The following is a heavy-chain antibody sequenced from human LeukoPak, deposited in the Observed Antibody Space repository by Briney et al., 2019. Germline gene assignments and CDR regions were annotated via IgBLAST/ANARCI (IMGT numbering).Heavy chain of an antibody. D-gene: IGHD3-16*01. CDR1: GYTFTSYY. Sequence: ASVKVSCKASGYTFTSYYMHWVRQAPGQGLEWMGIINPSGGSTSYAQKFQGRATMTRDMSTSTVYVELSGLRSEDTAVYYCARDGGLNYFDYWGQGTLVTVSS. CDR2: INPSGGST. J-gene: IGHJ4*02. V-gene: IGHV1-46*01. CDR3: ARDGGLNYFDY.